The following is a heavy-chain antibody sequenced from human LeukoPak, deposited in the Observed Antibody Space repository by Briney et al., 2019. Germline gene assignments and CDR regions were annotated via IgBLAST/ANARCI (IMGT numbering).Heavy chain of an antibody. V-gene: IGHV3-23*01. D-gene: IGHD6-25*01. CDR2: ISGSGGST. CDR3: AKDNSTGCDYYFDC. J-gene: IGHJ4*02. Sequence: GGSLRLSCAAPGFTFSRYAMSSVRQAPGKGLEWVSGISGSGGSTYYADSVKGRFTISRDNSKNTLYLQMNSLRAEDTAVYYCAKDNSTGCDYYFDCWSQGTLVTVSS. CDR1: GFTFSRYA.